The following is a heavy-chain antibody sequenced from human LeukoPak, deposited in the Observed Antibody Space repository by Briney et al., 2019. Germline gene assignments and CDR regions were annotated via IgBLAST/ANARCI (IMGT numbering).Heavy chain of an antibody. J-gene: IGHJ1*01. CDR1: GFTFSSYA. V-gene: IGHV3-23*01. Sequence: PGGSLRPSCAASGFTFSSYAMSWVRQAPGKGLEWVSAISGSGGSTYYADSVKGRFTISRDNSKNTLYLQMNSLRAEDTAIYYCAKHDWAQVAEYFQHWGQGTLVTVSS. CDR2: ISGSGGST. D-gene: IGHD2-21*01. CDR3: AKHDWAQVAEYFQH.